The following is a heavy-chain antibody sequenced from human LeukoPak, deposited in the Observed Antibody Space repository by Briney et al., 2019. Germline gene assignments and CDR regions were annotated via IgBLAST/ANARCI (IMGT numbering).Heavy chain of an antibody. CDR1: GGSISSGGYY. CDR2: IYHSGST. Sequence: PSQTLSLTCTVSGGSISSGGYYWSWIRQPPGEGLEWIGYIYHSGSTYYNPSLKSRVTMSVDRSKNQFSLKLNSVTAADTAVYYCARGKDKSHLLPDYWGQGTLVTVSS. J-gene: IGHJ4*02. CDR3: ARGKDKSHLLPDY. D-gene: IGHD2-15*01. V-gene: IGHV4-30-2*01.